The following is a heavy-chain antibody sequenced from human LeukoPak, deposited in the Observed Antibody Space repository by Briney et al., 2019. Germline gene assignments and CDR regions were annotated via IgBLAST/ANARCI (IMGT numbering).Heavy chain of an antibody. V-gene: IGHV4-59*01. CDR1: GGSISSYY. CDR3: ARVGYYDSSGYYDY. Sequence: SETLSLTCTVSGGSISSYYWSWIRQPPGKGLEWIGYIYYSGSTNYNPSLKSRVTISVDTSKNQFSLKLSPVSAADTAVYYCARVGYYDSSGYYDYWGQGTLVTVSS. D-gene: IGHD3-22*01. CDR2: IYYSGST. J-gene: IGHJ4*02.